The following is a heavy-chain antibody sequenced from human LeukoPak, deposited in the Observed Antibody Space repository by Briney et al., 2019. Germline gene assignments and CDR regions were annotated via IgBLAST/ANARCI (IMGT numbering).Heavy chain of an antibody. CDR3: ASHHAGHED. CDR1: GYSISSGHY. CDR2: ISNAGRT. V-gene: IGHV4-38-2*02. D-gene: IGHD1-14*01. Sequence: PSETLSLTCSVSGYSISSGHYWAWIRQPPGKGLEWIGCISNAGRTQYKSSLTSRLTISMDTSKNQFSLKLRSVTAADSALYYCASHHAGHEDWGQGTLVTVSS. J-gene: IGHJ4*02.